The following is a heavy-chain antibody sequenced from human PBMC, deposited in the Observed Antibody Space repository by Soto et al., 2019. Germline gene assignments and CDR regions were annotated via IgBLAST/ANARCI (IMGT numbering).Heavy chain of an antibody. D-gene: IGHD3-3*01. CDR3: ARGKSRITIFGVVIPGWFDP. V-gene: IGHV1-8*01. Sequence: QVQLVQSGAEVKKPGASVKVSCKASGYTFTSYDINWVRQATGQGLEWMGWMNPNSGNTGYAQKFQGRVTMTRNTSISTAYMELSSLRSEDTAVYYYARGKSRITIFGVVIPGWFDPWGQGTLVTVSS. J-gene: IGHJ5*02. CDR1: GYTFTSYD. CDR2: MNPNSGNT.